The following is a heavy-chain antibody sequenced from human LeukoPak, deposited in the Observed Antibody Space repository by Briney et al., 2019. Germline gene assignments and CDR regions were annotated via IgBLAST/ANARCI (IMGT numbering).Heavy chain of an antibody. CDR1: GFTVSSNY. CDR3: ASDPGSAAY. D-gene: IGHD2-15*01. V-gene: IGHV3-66*02. CDR2: IYSGGNT. J-gene: IGHJ4*02. Sequence: GGSLRLSCGASGFTVSSNYMSWVRQAPGKGLEWVSVIYSGGNTYYADSVKGRFTVSRDNSKNTLYLQMNSLRAEDTAVYYCASDPGSAAYWGQGTLVTVSS.